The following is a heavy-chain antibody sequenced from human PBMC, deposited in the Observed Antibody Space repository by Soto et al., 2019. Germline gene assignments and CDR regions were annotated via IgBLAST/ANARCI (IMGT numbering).Heavy chain of an antibody. CDR1: GFTFSSYG. Sequence: GGSLRLSCAASGFTFSSYGMHWVRQAPGKGLEWVAVISYDGSNKYYADSVKGRFTISRDNSKNTLYLQMNSLRAEDTAVYYWAKDQRAGTAPDAFDIWGQGTMVTVSS. CDR2: ISYDGSNK. V-gene: IGHV3-30*18. CDR3: AKDQRAGTAPDAFDI. D-gene: IGHD1-1*01. J-gene: IGHJ3*02.